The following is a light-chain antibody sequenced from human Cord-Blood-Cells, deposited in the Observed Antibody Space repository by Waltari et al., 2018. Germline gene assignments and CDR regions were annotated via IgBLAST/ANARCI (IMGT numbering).Light chain of an antibody. Sequence: QSALPQPPSASGSPGPSVTLSCTGTSSDGGGYNYVSSYQQQPGNAPKLMIYEVSKRPSGVPDRFSGSKSGNTASLTVSGLQAEDEADYYCSSYAGSNNFVVFGGGTKLTVL. CDR2: EVS. CDR1: SSDGGGYNY. CDR3: SSYAGSNNFVV. V-gene: IGLV2-8*01. J-gene: IGLJ2*01.